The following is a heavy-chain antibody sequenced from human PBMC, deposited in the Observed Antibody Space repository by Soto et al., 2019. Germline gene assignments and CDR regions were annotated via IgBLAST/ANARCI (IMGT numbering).Heavy chain of an antibody. J-gene: IGHJ4*02. D-gene: IGHD6-19*01. V-gene: IGHV3-30*18. Sequence: PGGSLRLSCAASGFTFSSYGMHWVRQAPGKGLEWVAVISYDGSNKYYADSVKGRFTISRDNSKNTLYLQMNSLRAEDTAVYYCAKDKAVAGDCWGQGTLVTVSS. CDR1: GFTFSSYG. CDR3: AKDKAVAGDC. CDR2: ISYDGSNK.